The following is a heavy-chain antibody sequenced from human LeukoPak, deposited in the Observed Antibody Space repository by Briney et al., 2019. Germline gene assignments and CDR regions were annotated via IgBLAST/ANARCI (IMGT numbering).Heavy chain of an antibody. J-gene: IGHJ4*02. CDR2: INPNSGGT. Sequence: GASVKVSCKASGYTFTGYYIHWVRQAPGQGLEWVGWINPNSGGTNYAQKFQGRVTMTRDTSISTAYMELGRLTSDDTAVYYCARGILYCSGGSCYGYFDYWGQGTLVTVSS. CDR1: GYTFTGYY. D-gene: IGHD2-15*01. CDR3: ARGILYCSGGSCYGYFDY. V-gene: IGHV1-2*02.